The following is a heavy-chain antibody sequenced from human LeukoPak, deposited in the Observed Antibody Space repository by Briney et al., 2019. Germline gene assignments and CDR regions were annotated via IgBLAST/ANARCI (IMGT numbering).Heavy chain of an antibody. CDR1: GFTLSSYE. J-gene: IGHJ5*02. V-gene: IGHV3-64*01. CDR2: IHSNGIST. Sequence: GGSLRLSCTVSGFTLSSYEMSWIRQAPGKGLEFVSSIHSNGISTYYGNSVKGRFTVSRDNSKNTVYLQMGSLREEDMAVYYCARTQQWLATGGWYWFDTWGQGTLVTVSS. CDR3: ARTQQWLATGGWYWFDT. D-gene: IGHD6-19*01.